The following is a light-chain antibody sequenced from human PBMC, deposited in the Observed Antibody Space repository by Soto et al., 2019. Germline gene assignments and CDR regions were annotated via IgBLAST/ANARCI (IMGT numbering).Light chain of an antibody. J-gene: IGKJ2*01. CDR2: AAS. CDR1: QSVSGSY. V-gene: IGKV3-20*01. CDR3: QQYGSSTYT. Sequence: EIVLTQSPGTLSLSPGERATLSCRASQSVSGSYLAWYQQKPGPAPRLLIFAASSRATGIPDKFSGGGSGPEFTLTISRLEPEDFAVYYCQQYGSSTYTFGQGTKLAIK.